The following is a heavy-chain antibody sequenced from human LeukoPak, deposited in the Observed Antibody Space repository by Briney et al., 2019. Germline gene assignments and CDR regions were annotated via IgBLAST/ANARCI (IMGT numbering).Heavy chain of an antibody. V-gene: IGHV1-8*01. D-gene: IGHD2-2*02. J-gene: IGHJ4*02. CDR2: MNPNSGNT. CDR1: GYTFTSYD. Sequence: ASVKVSCKASGYTFTSYDINWVRQATGQGLEWMGWMNPNSGNTGYAQKFQGRVTMTRNTSISTAYMELSSLRSEDTAVYYCYTGLPWRPPVPDYWGQGTLVTVSS. CDR3: YTGLPWRPPVPDY.